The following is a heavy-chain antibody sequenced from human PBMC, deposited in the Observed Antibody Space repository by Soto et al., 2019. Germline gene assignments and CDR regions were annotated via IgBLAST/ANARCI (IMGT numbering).Heavy chain of an antibody. V-gene: IGHV4-59*08. CDR3: ARQSGGDYVTYYFDY. D-gene: IGHD4-17*01. CDR2: IYYSGST. Sequence: PSETLSLTCTVSGGSISSYYWSWIRQPPGKGLEWIGYIYYSGSTNYNPSLKSRVTISVDTSKNQFSLKLSSVTAADTAVYYCARQSGGDYVTYYFDYWGQGTLVTVSS. CDR1: GGSISSYY. J-gene: IGHJ4*02.